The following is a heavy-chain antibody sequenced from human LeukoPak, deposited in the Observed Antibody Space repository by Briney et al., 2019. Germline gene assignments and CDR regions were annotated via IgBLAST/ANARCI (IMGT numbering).Heavy chain of an antibody. Sequence: SETLSLTCAVYGGSYSAYYWSWIRQPPGKGLEWIGEINHRGSTSYNPSLKSRVIMSVDTSKSHFSLKLSSVTAADTAVCYCATRAVRGIIEFDYWGQGTLVTVSS. J-gene: IGHJ4*02. CDR3: ATRAVRGIIEFDY. V-gene: IGHV4-34*01. CDR2: INHRGST. CDR1: GGSYSAYY. D-gene: IGHD3-10*01.